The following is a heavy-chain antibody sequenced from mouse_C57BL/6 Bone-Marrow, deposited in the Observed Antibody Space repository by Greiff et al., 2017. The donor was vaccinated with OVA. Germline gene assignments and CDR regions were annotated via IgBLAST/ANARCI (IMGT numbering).Heavy chain of an antibody. Sequence: QVQLQQPGAELVKPGASVKLSCKASGYTFTSYWMHWVKQRPGQGLEWIGMIHPNSGSTNYNEKFKSKATLTVDKSSSTAYMQLSSLTSEDSAVYYGERRYNGSRDFDYWGQGTTLTVSS. D-gene: IGHD1-1*01. J-gene: IGHJ2*01. V-gene: IGHV1-64*01. CDR3: ERRYNGSRDFDY. CDR1: GYTFTSYW. CDR2: IHPNSGST.